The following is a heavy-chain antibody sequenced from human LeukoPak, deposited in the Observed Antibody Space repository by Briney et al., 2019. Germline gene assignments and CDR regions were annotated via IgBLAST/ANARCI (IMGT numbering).Heavy chain of an antibody. D-gene: IGHD3-9*01. CDR1: GGSISSSSYY. CDR3: ARREPYYDIS. Sequence: SETLSLTCTVSGGSISSSSYYWGWIRQPPGKGLEWIGSIYYSGSTYYNPSLKSRVTISVDASKNQFSLKLGSVTAADTAVYYCARREPYYDISWGQGTLVTVSS. CDR2: IYYSGST. V-gene: IGHV4-39*01. J-gene: IGHJ5*02.